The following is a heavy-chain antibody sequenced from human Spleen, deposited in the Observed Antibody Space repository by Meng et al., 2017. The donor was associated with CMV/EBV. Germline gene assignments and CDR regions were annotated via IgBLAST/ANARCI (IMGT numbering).Heavy chain of an antibody. J-gene: IGHJ5*02. Sequence: GESLKISCAASGFTVSSNYMSWVRQAPGKGLEWVSYISSSSSTIYYADSVKGRFTISRDNAKNSLYLQMNSLRAEDTAVYYCAKSTEARLFDPWGQGTLVTVSS. CDR2: ISSSSSTI. CDR1: GFTVSSNY. CDR3: AKSTEARLFDP. V-gene: IGHV3-48*04.